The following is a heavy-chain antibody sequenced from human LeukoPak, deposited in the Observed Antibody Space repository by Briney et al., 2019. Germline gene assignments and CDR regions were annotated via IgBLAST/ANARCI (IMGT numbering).Heavy chain of an antibody. J-gene: IGHJ4*02. Sequence: ASVKVSCKASGYSFTSYGISWVRQAPGQGLEWMGWMNPNSGNTGYAQKFQGRVTMTRNTSISTAYMELSSLRSEDTAVYYCARSGPQLVHGYWGQGTLVTVSS. V-gene: IGHV1-8*02. D-gene: IGHD6-13*01. CDR1: GYSFTSYG. CDR2: MNPNSGNT. CDR3: ARSGPQLVHGY.